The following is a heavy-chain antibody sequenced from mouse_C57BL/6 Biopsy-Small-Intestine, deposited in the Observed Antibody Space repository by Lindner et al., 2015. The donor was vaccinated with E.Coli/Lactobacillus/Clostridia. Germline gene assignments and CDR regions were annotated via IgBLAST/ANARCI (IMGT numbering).Heavy chain of an antibody. CDR1: GFTFNTYA. D-gene: IGHD4-1*01. CDR3: VRDNWDGGYWYFDV. CDR2: IRSKSSNYAT. Sequence: VQLQESGGGLVQPKGSLKLSCAASGFTFNTYAMHWVRQAPGKGLEWVARIRSKSSNYATYYADSVKDRFTISRDDSQSMLYLQMNNLKTEDTAMYHCVRDNWDGGYWYFDVWGTGTTVTVSS. V-gene: IGHV10-3*01. J-gene: IGHJ1*03.